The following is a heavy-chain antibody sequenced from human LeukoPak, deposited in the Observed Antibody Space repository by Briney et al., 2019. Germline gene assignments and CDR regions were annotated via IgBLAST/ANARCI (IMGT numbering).Heavy chain of an antibody. CDR3: ARAESGYSSSWSDYYYYMDV. V-gene: IGHV4-4*07. D-gene: IGHD6-13*01. J-gene: IGHJ6*03. CDR2: IYTSGST. Sequence: SETLSLTSTVPGGSISSYYWSWIRQPAGKGLEWIGRIYTSGSTNYNPSLKSRVTMSVDTSKNQFSLKLSSVTAADTAVYYCARAESGYSSSWSDYYYYMDVWGKGTTVTVSS. CDR1: GGSISSYY.